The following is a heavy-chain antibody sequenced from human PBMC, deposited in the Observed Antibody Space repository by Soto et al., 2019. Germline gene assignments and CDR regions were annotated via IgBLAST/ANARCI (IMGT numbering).Heavy chain of an antibody. CDR2: ISSTSKYI. V-gene: IGHV3-21*01. CDR3: AGFPKASGGSCYSDY. CDR1: GFTFRTYS. D-gene: IGHD2-15*01. Sequence: GGSLRLSCAASGFTFRTYSMSWVRQAPGKGLEWVSSISSTSKYIYYADSVKGRFTVSRDNAKNSQYLQMNSLRAEDTAVYFCAGFPKASGGSCYSDYWGQGTLVTVSS. J-gene: IGHJ4*02.